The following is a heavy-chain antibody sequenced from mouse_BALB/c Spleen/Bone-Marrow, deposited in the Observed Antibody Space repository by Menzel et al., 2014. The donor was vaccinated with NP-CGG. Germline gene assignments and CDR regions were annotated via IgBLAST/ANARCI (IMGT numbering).Heavy chain of an antibody. CDR2: INSNGGST. CDR3: ARVWYFDY. Sequence: EVQLVDSGGGLVQPGGSLKLSCAASGFTFSSYGMSWVRQTPDKRLELVATINSNGGSTYYPDSVKGRFTISRDNAKNTLYLQMSSLKSEDTAMYYCARVWYFDYWGQGTSLTVSS. CDR1: GFTFSSYG. J-gene: IGHJ2*03. V-gene: IGHV5-6-3*01.